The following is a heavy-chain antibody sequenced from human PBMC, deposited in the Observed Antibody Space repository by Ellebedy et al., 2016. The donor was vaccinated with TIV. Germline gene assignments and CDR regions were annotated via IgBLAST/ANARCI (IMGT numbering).Heavy chain of an antibody. CDR2: ICYSGST. CDR1: GGAISSSSYY. V-gene: IGHV4-39*01. J-gene: IGHJ5*02. CDR3: ASTDSGAGAS. Sequence: MPSETLPLTCTVSGGAISSSSYYWGWSGQPPGKGLEWIGSICYSGSTYYNPSLKSRVTISVDTSKNQFSLKLSSVTAANTAVYYCASTDSGAGASWGQGTLVTVSS. D-gene: IGHD1-26*01.